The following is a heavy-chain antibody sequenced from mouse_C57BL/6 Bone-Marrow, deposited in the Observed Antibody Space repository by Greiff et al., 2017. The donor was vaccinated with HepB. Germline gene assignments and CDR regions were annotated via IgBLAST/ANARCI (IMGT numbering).Heavy chain of an antibody. CDR1: GFTFSSYG. CDR3: ARHGNPMDY. CDR2: ISSGGSYT. J-gene: IGHJ4*01. V-gene: IGHV5-6*01. Sequence: EVQVVESGGDLVKPGGSLKLSCAASGFTFSSYGMSWVRQTPDKRLEWVATISSGGSYTYYPDSVKGRFTISRDNAKNTLYLQMSSLKSEDTAMYYCARHGNPMDYWGQGTSVTVSS.